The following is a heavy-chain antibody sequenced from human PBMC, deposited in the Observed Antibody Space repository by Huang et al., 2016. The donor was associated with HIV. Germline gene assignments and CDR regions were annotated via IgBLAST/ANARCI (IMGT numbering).Heavy chain of an antibody. Sequence: QIQLVQSAAEVKKPGASVKVSCRASGYTFSTYGITWVRQAPGQGLEWMGWISAYNGDIKFAQNFKGRRTMTTDTSTLTAYMELRSLTSDDTALYYCARKATVTAGIDYWGQGTLVTVSS. D-gene: IGHD4-17*01. J-gene: IGHJ4*02. V-gene: IGHV1-18*01. CDR3: ARKATVTAGIDY. CDR1: GYTFSTYG. CDR2: ISAYNGDI.